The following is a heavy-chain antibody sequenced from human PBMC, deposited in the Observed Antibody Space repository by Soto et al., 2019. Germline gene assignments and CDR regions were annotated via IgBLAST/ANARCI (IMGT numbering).Heavy chain of an antibody. CDR2: MMPIFGTA. CDR3: ARDKVEMATIYYYYGIDV. V-gene: IGHV1-69*13. D-gene: IGHD5-12*01. J-gene: IGHJ6*02. CDR1: GGTFSSDA. Sequence: SVKVSCKASGGTFSSDAISWVRQAPGQGLEWMGGMMPIFGTANYAQKCQGRVTITADESTSTAYMELSSLRSEDTAVYYCARDKVEMATIYYYYGIDVWGQGTTVTVSS.